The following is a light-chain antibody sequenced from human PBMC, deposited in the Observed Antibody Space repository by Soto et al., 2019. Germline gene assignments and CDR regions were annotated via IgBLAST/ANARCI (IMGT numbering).Light chain of an antibody. CDR3: PRYDSTPRT. Sequence: DIQMTQSPSSLSASVGDTVTITCRASQTISDSLAWYQQKPGKVPKLLIYAASTLLPGVPVRFSGTGAGTDFTLTISGLQPEDFATYFCPRYDSTPRTFGQGTKVEVK. CDR1: QTISDS. J-gene: IGKJ1*01. V-gene: IGKV1-27*01. CDR2: AAS.